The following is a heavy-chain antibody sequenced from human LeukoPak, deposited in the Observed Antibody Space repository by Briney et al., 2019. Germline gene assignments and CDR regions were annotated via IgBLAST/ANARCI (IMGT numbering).Heavy chain of an antibody. CDR1: GFTISNYW. CDR2: IKQDGSAE. Sequence: GGSLRLSCAVSGFTISNYWMSWVRQAPGKGLEWVATIKQDGSAEFYVDSVKGRFTISRDSAKNSLHLQMNSLRDDDTAVYYCARDLFDYWGQGTLVTVSS. CDR3: ARDLFDY. J-gene: IGHJ4*02. V-gene: IGHV3-7*01.